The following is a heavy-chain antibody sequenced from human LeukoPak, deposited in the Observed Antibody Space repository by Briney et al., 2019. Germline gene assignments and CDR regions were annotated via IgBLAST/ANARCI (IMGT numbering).Heavy chain of an antibody. CDR2: VHYSGGS. CDR3: ARVTPAGAWLGYFDY. CDR1: GGSISSSTYY. V-gene: IGHV4-39*07. Sequence: PSETLSLTCTVSGGSISSSTYYGGWIRQSPGKGLEWIGSVHYSGGSYYSPSLKSRVTISLNTSKNQFSLKLSSVTAADTAVYYCARVTPAGAWLGYFDYWGQGTLVTVSS. D-gene: IGHD6-19*01. J-gene: IGHJ4*02.